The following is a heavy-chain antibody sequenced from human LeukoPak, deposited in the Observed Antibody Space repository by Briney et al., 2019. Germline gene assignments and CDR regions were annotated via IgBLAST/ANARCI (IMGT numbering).Heavy chain of an antibody. CDR1: GYTFTGYY. D-gene: IGHD2-15*01. CDR2: INPNSGGT. J-gene: IGHJ4*02. Sequence: GASVKVSCKASGYTFTGYYMHWVRQAPGQGLEWMGWINPNSGGTNYAQKFQGRVTMTRNTSISTAYMELSSLRSEDTAVYYCARGPFRGGSCYIDYWGQGTLVTVSS. V-gene: IGHV1-2*02. CDR3: ARGPFRGGSCYIDY.